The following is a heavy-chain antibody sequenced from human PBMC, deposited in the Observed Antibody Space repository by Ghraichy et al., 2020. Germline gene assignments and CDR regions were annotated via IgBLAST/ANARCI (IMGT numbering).Heavy chain of an antibody. CDR1: GFTFTSSA. CDR3: AADAAGTGDGFDI. D-gene: IGHD6-25*01. J-gene: IGHJ3*02. Sequence: SVKVSCKASGFTFTSSAVQWVRQARGQRLEWIGWIVVGSGNTNFAQMFQERVTITRDMSTSTAYMELSSLRSEDTAVYYCAADAAGTGDGFDIWGQGTMVTVSS. CDR2: IVVGSGNT. V-gene: IGHV1-58*01.